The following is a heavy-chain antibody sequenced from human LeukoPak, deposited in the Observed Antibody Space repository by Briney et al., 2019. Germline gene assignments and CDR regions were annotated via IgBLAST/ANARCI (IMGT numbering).Heavy chain of an antibody. D-gene: IGHD6-19*01. CDR1: GGSLSGYY. Sequence: SETLSLTCAVYGGSLSGYYWSWIREPPGRGVEWSGEINHSENTHYNPSLKSRVTISVDTSKNQFSLKLSSVAAADAAVYYCARRERAVAVLVYWGQGTLVTVSS. V-gene: IGHV4-34*01. CDR2: INHSENT. CDR3: ARRERAVAVLVY. J-gene: IGHJ4*02.